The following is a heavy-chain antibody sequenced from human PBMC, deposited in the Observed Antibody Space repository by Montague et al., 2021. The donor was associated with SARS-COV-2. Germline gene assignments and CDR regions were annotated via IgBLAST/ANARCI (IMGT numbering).Heavy chain of an antibody. CDR3: ASGKYYDFWSGYYSHDYVSGMDV. J-gene: IGHJ6*02. CDR2: IHTSGST. D-gene: IGHD3-3*01. Sequence: SETLSLTCTVSGGSISSYYWSRIRQSAGKGLEWIGRIHTSGSTXXXPSXXXRVTMSVDTSKNQFSLKLSSVTAADTAVYYCASGKYYDFWSGYYSHDYVSGMDVWGQGTTVTVSS. V-gene: IGHV4-4*07. CDR1: GGSISSYY.